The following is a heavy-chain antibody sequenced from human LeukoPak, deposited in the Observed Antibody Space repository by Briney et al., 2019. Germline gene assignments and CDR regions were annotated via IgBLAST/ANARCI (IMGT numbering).Heavy chain of an antibody. CDR1: GYTLTELS. CDR3: AVVVGATTAFDY. J-gene: IGHJ4*02. CDR2: FDPEDGET. D-gene: IGHD1-26*01. V-gene: IGHV1-24*01. Sequence: ASVKVSCKVSGYTLTELSMQWVRQAPGKGLEWMGGFDPEDGETIYAQKFQSRVTMTEDTSTDTAYMELSSLRSEDTAVYYCAVVVGATTAFDYWGQGTLVTVSS.